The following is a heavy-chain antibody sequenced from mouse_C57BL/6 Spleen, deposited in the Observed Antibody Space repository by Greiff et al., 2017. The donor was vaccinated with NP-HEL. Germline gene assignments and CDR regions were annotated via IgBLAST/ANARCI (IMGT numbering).Heavy chain of an antibody. CDR1: GFSLTSYG. CDR3: ARPDPISGYFDY. Sequence: VKVEESGPGLVAPSQRLSITCTVSGFSLTSYGVHWVRQPPGKGLEWLVVIWSDGSTTYNSAPKSRLSISKDNSQSQVFLKMNSLQIDDTALYYCARPDPISGYFDYWGQGTTLPVAS. J-gene: IGHJ2*01. CDR2: IWSDGST. D-gene: IGHD2-4*01. V-gene: IGHV2-6*03.